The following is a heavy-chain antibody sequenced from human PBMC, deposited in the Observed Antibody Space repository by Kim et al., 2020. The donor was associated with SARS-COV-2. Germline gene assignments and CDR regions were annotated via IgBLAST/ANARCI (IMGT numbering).Heavy chain of an antibody. Sequence: ASVKVSCKASGYIFTKYAIHWVRQPPGQRLEWMGWISAGNGDTQYSQKFQGRVTITRDTSASTAYMELSSLRSEDAAVYYCATPDYGDYWGQGTLVTVSS. CDR3: ATPDYGDY. CDR2: ISAGNGDT. V-gene: IGHV1-3*01. J-gene: IGHJ4*02. CDR1: GYIFTKYA.